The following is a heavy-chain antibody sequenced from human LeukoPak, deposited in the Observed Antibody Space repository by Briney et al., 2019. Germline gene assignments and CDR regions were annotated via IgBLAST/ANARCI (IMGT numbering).Heavy chain of an antibody. CDR3: ARGPPMVRGVTTYYYYYYYMDV. V-gene: IGHV4-34*01. CDR2: INHSGST. Sequence: SDTLSVTCAVYGGTFSGYYLSWIRQPPGQGLEWIGGINHSGSTNYYPYLKNRVTISVDTSKNQFSQKLSSVTAADTAVYYCARGPPMVRGVTTYYYYYYYMDVWGKGTTVTVSS. CDR1: GGTFSGYY. D-gene: IGHD3-10*01. J-gene: IGHJ6*03.